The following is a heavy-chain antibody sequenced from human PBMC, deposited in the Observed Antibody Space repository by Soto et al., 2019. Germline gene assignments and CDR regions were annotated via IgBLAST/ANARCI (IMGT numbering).Heavy chain of an antibody. CDR2: ISSSSSAI. J-gene: IGHJ4*02. V-gene: IGHV3-48*01. Sequence: EVQLVESGGGLVQPGGSLRLSCAASGFTFSSYSMNWVRQAPGKGLEWVSYISSSSSAIYYADSVKGRFTISRDNAKNPLSLQRNGLRAEDPVVYYCARGGGGGIAVAGLFDYWGQGTLVTVSS. CDR3: ARGGGGGIAVAGLFDY. CDR1: GFTFSSYS. D-gene: IGHD6-19*01.